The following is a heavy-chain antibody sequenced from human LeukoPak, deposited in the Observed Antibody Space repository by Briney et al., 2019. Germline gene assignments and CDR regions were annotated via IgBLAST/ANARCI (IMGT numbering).Heavy chain of an antibody. CDR1: GYTFTSYG. D-gene: IGHD6-19*01. Sequence: ASVKVSCKASGYTFTSYGIGWVRQAPGQGLEWMGWIYTYNGNTNYAQKFQGRVSMTTDTSTSTAYMNLRSLRFDDTAVYYCARVHNSGWFGYFEYWGQGTLVTVSS. V-gene: IGHV1-18*01. CDR2: IYTYNGNT. J-gene: IGHJ4*02. CDR3: ARVHNSGWFGYFEY.